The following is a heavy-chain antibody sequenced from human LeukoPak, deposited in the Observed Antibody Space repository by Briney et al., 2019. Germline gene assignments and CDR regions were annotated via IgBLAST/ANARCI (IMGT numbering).Heavy chain of an antibody. Sequence: SETLSLTCTVSGDSFSSYYWNWVRQPAGKGLEWIGRSHTSGSANYNPSLKSRVTMSVGTSKNQFSLKLSSVTAADTAVYYCARGAIPGTTLNYLNVWGQGTTVTISS. J-gene: IGHJ6*02. CDR2: SHTSGSA. CDR3: ARGAIPGTTLNYLNV. D-gene: IGHD1-7*01. CDR1: GDSFSSYY. V-gene: IGHV4-4*07.